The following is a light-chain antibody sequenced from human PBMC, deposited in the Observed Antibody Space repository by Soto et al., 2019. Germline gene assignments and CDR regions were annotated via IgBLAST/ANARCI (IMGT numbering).Light chain of an antibody. CDR1: QDISNY. J-gene: IGKJ4*01. CDR3: QQYDNLPLT. V-gene: IGKV1-33*01. CDR2: DAS. Sequence: DIQMTQSPSSLSASVGDRVTITCQASQDISNYLNWYQQKPGKAPKLLIYDASNLETGVPSRFSGCGSGTDFTFTISSLQPEDTATYYCQQYDNLPLTFGGGTKVEIK.